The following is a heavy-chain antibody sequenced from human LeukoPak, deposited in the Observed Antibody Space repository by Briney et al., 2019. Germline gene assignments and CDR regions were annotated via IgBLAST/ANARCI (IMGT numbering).Heavy chain of an antibody. V-gene: IGHV4-34*01. CDR2: INLSVST. CDR1: GGSFSGYY. D-gene: IGHD3-22*01. J-gene: IGHJ5*02. Sequence: SETLSLTCAVYGGSFSGYYWSWIRQPPGKGLEWIGEINLSVSTNYNPSLKSRVTISVDTSKNQFSLKLSSVTAADTAVYYCARRKRFYDSSRYSWFDPWGQGTLVTVSS. CDR3: ARRKRFYDSSRYSWFDP.